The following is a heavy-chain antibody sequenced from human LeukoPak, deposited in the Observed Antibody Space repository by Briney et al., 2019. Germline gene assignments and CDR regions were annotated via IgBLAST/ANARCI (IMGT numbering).Heavy chain of an antibody. D-gene: IGHD1-14*01. CDR3: ARADPTNTGHESFDY. V-gene: IGHV1-18*01. CDR2: NSALTGNI. CDR1: GYTFNRYG. J-gene: IGHJ4*02. Sequence: ASVKVSCKASGYTFNRYGISWVRQAPGQRPEWMGWNSALTGNIDYAPKFQGRVTMNTDTSTRTAYMELSSLVSADTAVYFCARADPTNTGHESFDYWGRGTLVTVSS.